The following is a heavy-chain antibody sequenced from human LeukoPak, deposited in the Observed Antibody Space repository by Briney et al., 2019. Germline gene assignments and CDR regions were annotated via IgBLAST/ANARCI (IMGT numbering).Heavy chain of an antibody. D-gene: IGHD3-9*01. Sequence: GGSLRLSRAASGFPFSIFGLHWVRQAPGKGLEWVAYIRYEGSTKHYADSVKGRFTFSRDNSKNTLYLQMNTLRGEDTGVYYCAKDRGSLNDILTGRPRGSMDFDYWGQGTLVTVSS. V-gene: IGHV3-30*02. CDR2: IRYEGSTK. CDR3: AKDRGSLNDILTGRPRGSMDFDY. CDR1: GFPFSIFG. J-gene: IGHJ4*02.